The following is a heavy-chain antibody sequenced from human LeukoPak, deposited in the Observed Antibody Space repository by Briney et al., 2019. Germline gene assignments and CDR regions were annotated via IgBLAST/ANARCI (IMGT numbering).Heavy chain of an antibody. CDR3: ARDDHRVGSTVVFDY. J-gene: IGHJ4*02. Sequence: NAGGSLRLSCAASGFTFSSYSMNWVRQAPGKGLEWVSSISSSSSYIYYADSVKGRFTISRDNAKNSLYLQMNSLRAEDTAVYYCARDDHRVGSTVVFDYWGQGTLVTVSS. D-gene: IGHD4-23*01. V-gene: IGHV3-21*01. CDR2: ISSSSSYI. CDR1: GFTFSSYS.